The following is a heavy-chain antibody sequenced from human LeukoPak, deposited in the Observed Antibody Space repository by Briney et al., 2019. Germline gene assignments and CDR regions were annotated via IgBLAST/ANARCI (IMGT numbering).Heavy chain of an antibody. CDR3: AREEEWYASGTYYKGFDS. Sequence: GGSLGLSCAASGFTFSNYNMNRVRQAPGKGLEWVSCISTRSTYIYYADSVKGRFTISRDNAKNSLYLQMNSLRADDTAVYYCAREEEWYASGTYYKGFDSWGQGTLVTVSS. CDR1: GFTFSNYN. J-gene: IGHJ4*02. CDR2: ISTRSTYI. V-gene: IGHV3-21*01. D-gene: IGHD3-10*01.